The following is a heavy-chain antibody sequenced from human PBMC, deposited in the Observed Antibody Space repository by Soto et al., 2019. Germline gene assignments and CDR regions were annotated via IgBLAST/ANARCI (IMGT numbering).Heavy chain of an antibody. V-gene: IGHV3-48*04. J-gene: IGHJ4*02. CDR1: GFTFSSYS. CDR3: ALSHTVTTDF. D-gene: IGHD4-17*01. CDR2: ISSSSNTI. Sequence: GGSLRLSCAASGFTFSSYSMNWVRQAPGKGLQWISYISSSSNTICYADSVKGRFTISRDYAKNTLYLQMNSLRAEDTAVYYCALSHTVTTDFWGQGTLVTVSS.